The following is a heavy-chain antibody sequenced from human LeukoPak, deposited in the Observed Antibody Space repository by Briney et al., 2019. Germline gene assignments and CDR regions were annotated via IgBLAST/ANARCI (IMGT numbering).Heavy chain of an antibody. CDR1: GFTFSNYW. V-gene: IGHV3-7*01. CDR2: IKEDGSEK. D-gene: IGHD3-16*01. J-gene: IGHJ4*02. CDR3: ARDQSGEVFNY. Sequence: GGSLRLPCAASGFTFSNYWMSWVRQAPGKGLEWVANIKEDGSEKYYVDSVKGRFTISRDNAKNSLSLQVNSLSAEDTAVYYCARDQSGEVFNYWAQGTLVTVSS.